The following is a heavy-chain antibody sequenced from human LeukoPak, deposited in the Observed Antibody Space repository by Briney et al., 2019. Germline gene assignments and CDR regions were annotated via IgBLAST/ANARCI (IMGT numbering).Heavy chain of an antibody. CDR3: AKGGYCSRSSCYYGWFEP. J-gene: IGHJ5*02. CDR1: GFSFSSYA. V-gene: IGHV3-23*01. D-gene: IGHD2-2*01. Sequence: PGGSLRLSCAASGFSFSSYAMHWVRQPPGKGLEWVSTTSAGGSSTYYADSVTRRFTISRDNSKNTFYLQMNSLRAEDTAAYYCAKGGYCSRSSCYYGWFEPWAKGTLVTVSS. CDR2: TSAGGSST.